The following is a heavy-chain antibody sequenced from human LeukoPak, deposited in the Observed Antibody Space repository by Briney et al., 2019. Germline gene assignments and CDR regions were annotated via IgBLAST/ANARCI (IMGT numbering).Heavy chain of an antibody. CDR1: GGSISSSSYY. V-gene: IGHV4-39*01. CDR3: ARRGITIFGVVEYYFDY. D-gene: IGHD3-3*01. J-gene: IGHJ4*02. CDR2: IYYSGST. Sequence: PSETLSLTCTVSGGSISSSSYYWGWIRQPPGKGLEWIGSIYYSGSTYYNPSLKSRVTISVDTSKNQFSLKLSSVTAADTAVYYRARRGITIFGVVEYYFDYWGQGTLVTVSS.